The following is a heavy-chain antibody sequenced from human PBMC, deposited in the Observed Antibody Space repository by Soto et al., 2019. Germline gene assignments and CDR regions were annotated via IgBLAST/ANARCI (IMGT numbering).Heavy chain of an antibody. J-gene: IGHJ6*02. V-gene: IGHV4-34*01. CDR2: INHSGST. CDR1: GGSFSGYY. CDR3: ARAPPRYGMDI. Sequence: SETLSLTCAAYGGSFSGYYGSWIRQPPGKGLEWIGEINHSGSTNYNPSLKSRVTISVDTSKNQFSLKLSSVTAADTAGYYCARAPPRYGMDIWGQGTTVTVSS.